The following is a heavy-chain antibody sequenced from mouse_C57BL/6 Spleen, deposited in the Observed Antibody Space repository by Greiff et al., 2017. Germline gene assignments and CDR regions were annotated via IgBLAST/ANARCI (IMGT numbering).Heavy chain of an antibody. J-gene: IGHJ4*01. D-gene: IGHD1-1*01. V-gene: IGHV1-26*01. Sequence: EVQLQQSGPELVKPGASVKISCKASGYTFTDYYMNWVKQSHGKSLEWIGDINPNNGGTSYNQKFKGKATLTVDKSSSTAYMELRSLTSEESAVYYCARSRGSSYGYAMDYWGQGTSVTVSS. CDR3: ARSRGSSYGYAMDY. CDR1: GYTFTDYY. CDR2: INPNNGGT.